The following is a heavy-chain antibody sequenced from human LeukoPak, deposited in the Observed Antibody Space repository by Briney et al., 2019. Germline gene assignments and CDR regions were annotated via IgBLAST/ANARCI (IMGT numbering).Heavy chain of an antibody. CDR2: IYPADSET. CDR1: GYAFASYW. V-gene: IGHV5-51*01. Sequence: GESLKISCRVSGYAFASYWIGWVRQVPGKGLEWMGIIYPADSETKSSPSFQGQVTFSADKSISTAYLQWSSLKASDTAMYYCARQDIAARPPEGYWGQGTLVIVSS. J-gene: IGHJ4*02. CDR3: ARQDIAARPPEGY. D-gene: IGHD6-6*01.